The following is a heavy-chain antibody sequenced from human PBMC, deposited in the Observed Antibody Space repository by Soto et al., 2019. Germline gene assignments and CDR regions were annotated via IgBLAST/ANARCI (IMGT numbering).Heavy chain of an antibody. J-gene: IGHJ4*02. CDR1: GASLSSVSYY. CDR3: AGISYCVNDY. V-gene: IGHV4-61*01. D-gene: IGHD1-26*01. CDR2: FYYTGTT. Sequence: WETLSLTCTVSGASLSSVSYYWIWIRQPPGKGLEWIGYFYYTGTTKYNPSLESRVTISADTSKNQFSLNLTSVTAADTAVDYCAGISYCVNDYRGKGFLVTVAS.